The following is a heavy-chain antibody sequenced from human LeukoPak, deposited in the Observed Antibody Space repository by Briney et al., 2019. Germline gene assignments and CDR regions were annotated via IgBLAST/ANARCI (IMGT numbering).Heavy chain of an antibody. Sequence: GGSLRLSCAASGFTFSSYSMNWVRQAPGKGLEWVSSISSSSSYIYYADSVKGRFTISRDNAKNSLYLQMNSLRAEDTAVYYCARGIAAAGTNYWGQGTLVTVSS. CDR3: ARGIAAAGTNY. CDR2: ISSSSSYI. J-gene: IGHJ4*02. V-gene: IGHV3-21*01. CDR1: GFTFSSYS. D-gene: IGHD6-13*01.